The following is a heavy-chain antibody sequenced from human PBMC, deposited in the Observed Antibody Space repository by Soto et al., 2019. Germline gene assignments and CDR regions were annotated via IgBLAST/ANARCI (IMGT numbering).Heavy chain of an antibody. Sequence: PGGSLRLSCAASGFTFSSYGMHWVRQAPGKGLEWVAVIWYDGSNKYYADSVKGRFTIPRDNSKNTLYLQMNSLRAEDTAVYYCARDKAADYTFDYWGQGTLVTVSS. CDR3: ARDKAADYTFDY. CDR1: GFTFSSYG. V-gene: IGHV3-33*01. J-gene: IGHJ4*02. D-gene: IGHD3-3*01. CDR2: IWYDGSNK.